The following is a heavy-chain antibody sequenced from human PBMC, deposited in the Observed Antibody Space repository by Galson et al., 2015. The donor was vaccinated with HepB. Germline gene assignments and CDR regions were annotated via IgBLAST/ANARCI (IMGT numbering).Heavy chain of an antibody. CDR2: ISYEGSNK. J-gene: IGHJ6*02. Sequence: SLRLSCAASGFTFSSYGMHWVRQAPGKGLEWVAVISYEGSNKYYGDSVKGRFTISRDKSKNTLYLQMNSLRTEDTAVYYCAREYYYDSSGYHHDYYGMDVWGQGTTVTVSS. CDR3: AREYYYDSSGYHHDYYGMDV. CDR1: GFTFSSYG. D-gene: IGHD3-22*01. V-gene: IGHV3-30*03.